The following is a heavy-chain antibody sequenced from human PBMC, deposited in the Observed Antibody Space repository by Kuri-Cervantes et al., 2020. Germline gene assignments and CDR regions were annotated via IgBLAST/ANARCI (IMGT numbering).Heavy chain of an antibody. CDR1: GFTFRNYG. D-gene: IGHD6-6*01. CDR2: IWYDGSNK. Sequence: GESLKISCAASGFTFRNYGMHWARQAPGKGLEWVAVIWYDGSNKYYADSVKGRFTISRDNSKNTLYLQMNSLRAEDTAVYYCANQLTPYSSFVWGQGTLVTVSS. J-gene: IGHJ4*02. CDR3: ANQLTPYSSFV. V-gene: IGHV3-33*06.